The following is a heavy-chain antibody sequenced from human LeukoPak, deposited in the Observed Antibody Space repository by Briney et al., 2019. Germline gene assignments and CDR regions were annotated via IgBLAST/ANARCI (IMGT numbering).Heavy chain of an antibody. D-gene: IGHD3-10*01. Sequence: GASVKVSCKASGYSFTTYYMHWVRQAPGQGLEWMGVINPSGGNTNYAQKLQGRVTMTTDTSTSTAYMELRSLRSDDTAVYYCARSMVRGVIPGPMDVWGQGTTVTVSS. V-gene: IGHV1-46*01. CDR3: ARSMVRGVIPGPMDV. CDR1: GYSFTTYY. CDR2: INPSGGNT. J-gene: IGHJ6*02.